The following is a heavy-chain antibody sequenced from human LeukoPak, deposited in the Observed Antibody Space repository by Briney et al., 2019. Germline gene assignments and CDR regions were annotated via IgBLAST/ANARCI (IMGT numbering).Heavy chain of an antibody. J-gene: IGHJ3*02. CDR1: GGYISTYY. CDR3: ATLTGGDDAFDI. D-gene: IGHD4-23*01. Sequence: SETLSLTCTVSGGYISTYYWSWIRQPAGKGLEWIGHIYTSGTTNYNPSLKSRVTISVDTSKNQFSLKLNSVTPADTAVYYCATLTGGDDAFDIWGQGTMVTVSS. CDR2: IYTSGTT. V-gene: IGHV4-4*07.